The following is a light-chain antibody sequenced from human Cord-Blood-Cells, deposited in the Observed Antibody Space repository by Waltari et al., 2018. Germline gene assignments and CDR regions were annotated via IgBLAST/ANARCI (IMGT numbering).Light chain of an antibody. V-gene: IGKV1-5*01. J-gene: IGKJ1*01. CDR3: QQYNSYSWT. CDR1: QSISSW. CDR2: DAS. Sequence: DIQMIQSPSTLSASVGDRVTITCRASQSISSWLAWYQQKPGKAPKLLIYDASSLESGVPSRFSGRGSGTEFTLTISSLQPDDFATYYCQQYNSYSWTFGQGTKVEIK.